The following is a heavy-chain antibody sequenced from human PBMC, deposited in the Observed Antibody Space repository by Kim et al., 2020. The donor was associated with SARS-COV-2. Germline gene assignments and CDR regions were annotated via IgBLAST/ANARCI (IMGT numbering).Heavy chain of an antibody. V-gene: IGHV3-23*01. CDR3: AKGGYWNYDDQYYYYYYGMDV. CDR2: ISGSGGST. Sequence: GGSLRLSCAASGFTFSSYAMSWVRQAPGKGLEWVSAISGSGGSTYYADSVKGRFTISRDNSKNTLYLQMNSLRAEDTAVYYCAKGGYWNYDDQYYYYYYGMDVWGQGTTVTVSS. D-gene: IGHD1-7*01. J-gene: IGHJ6*02. CDR1: GFTFSSYA.